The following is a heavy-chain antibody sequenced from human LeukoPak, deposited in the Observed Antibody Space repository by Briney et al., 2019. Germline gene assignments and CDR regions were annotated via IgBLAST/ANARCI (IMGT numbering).Heavy chain of an antibody. V-gene: IGHV4-59*08. CDR1: GGSISTYY. CDR3: ARANYYDSSDAFDV. D-gene: IGHD3-22*01. CDR2: ISDSGST. J-gene: IGHJ3*01. Sequence: PSETLSLTCSVSGGSISTYYWSWIRQPPGKGLEWIAYISDSGSTRYRPSLRGRLSISMDKSKNMFSLKLNSVTAADTAVYYCARANYYDSSDAFDVWGQGTVVTVSS.